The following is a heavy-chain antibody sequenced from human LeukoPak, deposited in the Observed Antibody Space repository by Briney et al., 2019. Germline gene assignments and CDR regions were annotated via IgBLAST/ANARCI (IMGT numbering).Heavy chain of an antibody. CDR3: ARAIVGATFDY. CDR1: GGSISSYY. V-gene: IGHV4-59*12. J-gene: IGHJ4*02. CDR2: IYYSGST. Sequence: SETLSLTCTVSGGSISSYYWSWIRQPPGKGLEWIGYIYYSGSTNYNPSLKSRVTISVDRSKNQFSLKLSSVTAADMAVYYCARAIVGATFDYWGQGTLVTVSS. D-gene: IGHD1-26*01.